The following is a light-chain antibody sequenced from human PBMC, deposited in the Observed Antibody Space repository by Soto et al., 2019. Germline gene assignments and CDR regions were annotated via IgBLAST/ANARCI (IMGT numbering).Light chain of an antibody. CDR1: SGHSSYI. CDR2: LEGSGSY. Sequence: QPVLTQSSSASASLGSSVKLTCTLSSGHSSYIIAWHQQQPGKAPRYLMKLEGSGSYNKGSGVPDRFSGSSSGADRYLTISNVQSEDEADYYCETWDSYTRVFGGGTKLTVL. J-gene: IGLJ2*01. CDR3: ETWDSYTRV. V-gene: IGLV4-60*03.